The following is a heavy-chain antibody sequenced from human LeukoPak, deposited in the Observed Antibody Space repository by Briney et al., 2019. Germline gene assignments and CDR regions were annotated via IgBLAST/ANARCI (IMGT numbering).Heavy chain of an antibody. CDR3: ARRRSGSSSEFDP. Sequence: ETLSLTCTVSGGSISSDYWTWIGQPPGKGLEWIGYIYYSGSTNYNPSLRSRVTISVDTSKNQFSLKLTSVTAADTAVYYCARRRSGSSSEFDPWGQGTLATVSS. D-gene: IGHD6-6*01. CDR1: GGSISSDY. CDR2: IYYSGST. V-gene: IGHV4-59*08. J-gene: IGHJ5*02.